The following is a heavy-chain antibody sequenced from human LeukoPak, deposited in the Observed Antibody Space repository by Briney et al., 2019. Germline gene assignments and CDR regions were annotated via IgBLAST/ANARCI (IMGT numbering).Heavy chain of an antibody. Sequence: SVKVSCKASGGTFSSYAISWVRQAPGQGLEWMGGIIPIFGTANYAQKFPGRVTITADESTSTAYMELSSLRSEDTAVYYCTRGGIGVLKAFDIWGQGTMVTVSS. V-gene: IGHV1-69*13. J-gene: IGHJ3*02. CDR2: IIPIFGTA. D-gene: IGHD4/OR15-4a*01. CDR1: GGTFSSYA. CDR3: TRGGIGVLKAFDI.